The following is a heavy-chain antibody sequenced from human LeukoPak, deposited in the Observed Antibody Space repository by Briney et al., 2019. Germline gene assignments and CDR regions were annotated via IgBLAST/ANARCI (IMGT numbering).Heavy chain of an antibody. D-gene: IGHD2-2*03. CDR2: NYYSGST. CDR1: GGSISSSSYY. CDR3: ARHSFGYCSSTSCYMPDY. J-gene: IGHJ4*02. Sequence: SETLSLTWTVSGGSISSSSYYWGWIRQPAGKGREWFVRNYYSGSTYYNPSLKTRVTISVDTSKNQFSLKLSSVTAADTAVYYCARHSFGYCSSTSCYMPDYWGQGTLVTVSS. V-gene: IGHV4-39*01.